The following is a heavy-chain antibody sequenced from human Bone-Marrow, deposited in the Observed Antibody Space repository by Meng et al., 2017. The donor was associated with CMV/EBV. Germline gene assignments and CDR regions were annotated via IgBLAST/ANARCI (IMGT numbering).Heavy chain of an antibody. D-gene: IGHD3-10*01. CDR2: INPDSGGT. Sequence: KAYGYTFTAYYIHWMRQAPGQGLEWMGRINPDSGGTSYAQKFQGRVTMTRDTSISTAYMELSSLRSDDAAVYYCARVKIRGIINWFDPWGQGTLVTVSS. J-gene: IGHJ5*02. CDR1: GYTFTAYY. V-gene: IGHV1-2*02. CDR3: ARVKIRGIINWFDP.